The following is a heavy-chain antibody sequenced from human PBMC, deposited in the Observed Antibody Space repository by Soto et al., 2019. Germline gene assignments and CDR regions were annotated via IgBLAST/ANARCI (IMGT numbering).Heavy chain of an antibody. CDR1: GGSSSSGNW. Sequence: QVQLQESGPELVKPSGTLSPTCPVPGGSSSSGNWWSWARQSPGKGLGWMGEIYHSGSPNYNPSLKSRATISLDKSKNQFSLRLTSVTAADTAVYYCARVPGVVVSADDAFDIWGPGTRVIVSS. V-gene: IGHV4-4*02. CDR2: IYHSGSP. CDR3: ARVPGVVVSADDAFDI. J-gene: IGHJ3*02. D-gene: IGHD2-21*02.